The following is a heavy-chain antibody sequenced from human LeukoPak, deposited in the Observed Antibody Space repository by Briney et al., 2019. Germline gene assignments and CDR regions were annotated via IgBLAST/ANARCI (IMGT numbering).Heavy chain of an antibody. D-gene: IGHD3-3*01. CDR1: GDSICRYY. Sequence: PSETLSLTCTVSGDSICRYYWAWIRQPPGKGLEWIGYVYYSGSTQYNPSLQSRVTLSVGTSKHKFSLRLTSAPPANTAVYFCPRSGYAFGAAAFDIWGQGTTVAAS. CDR2: VYYSGST. CDR3: PRSGYAFGAAAFDI. V-gene: IGHV4-59*08. J-gene: IGHJ3*02.